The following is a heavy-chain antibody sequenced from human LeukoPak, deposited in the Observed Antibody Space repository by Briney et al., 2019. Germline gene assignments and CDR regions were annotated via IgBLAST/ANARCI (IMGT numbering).Heavy chain of an antibody. CDR2: ISSNGGST. CDR3: ARSRGSTVVD. V-gene: IGHV3-64*01. D-gene: IGHD2-2*01. J-gene: IGHJ4*02. Sequence: GGSLRLSCAASGFTFSSYAMSWVRQAPGKGLEYVSAISSNGGSTYYANSVKGRFTISRDNSKNTLYLQMGSLRAEDMAVYYCARSRGSTVVDWGQGTLVTVSS. CDR1: GFTFSSYA.